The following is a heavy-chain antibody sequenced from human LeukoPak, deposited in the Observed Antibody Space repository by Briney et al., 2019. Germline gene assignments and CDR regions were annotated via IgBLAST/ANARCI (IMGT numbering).Heavy chain of an antibody. CDR1: GYTFSSYG. Sequence: ASVKVSCKASGYTFSSYGISWVRQAPGQGLEWMGWISGYNGKTNHAQKFQGRVTMTTDTSTSTAYMELRSLRSDDTAVYYCARFSYRGYHYDSSGIDYWGQGTLVTVSS. CDR2: ISGYNGKT. J-gene: IGHJ4*02. CDR3: ARFSYRGYHYDSSGIDY. D-gene: IGHD3-22*01. V-gene: IGHV1-18*01.